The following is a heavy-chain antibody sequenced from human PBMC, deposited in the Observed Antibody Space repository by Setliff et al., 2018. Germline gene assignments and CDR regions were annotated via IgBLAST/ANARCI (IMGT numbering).Heavy chain of an antibody. CDR1: GGSISSGDYY. CDR3: ARESRYYYDNLGTLDY. CDR2: IYSSGST. V-gene: IGHV4-30-4*08. D-gene: IGHD3-22*01. Sequence: PSETLSLTCTVSGGSISSGDYYWSWIRPPPGKGLEWIGYIYSSGSTYYNPSLKSRVSISVDTSKNQFSLKLSSVTAADTAVYYCARESRYYYDNLGTLDYWGQGTLVTVSS. J-gene: IGHJ4*02.